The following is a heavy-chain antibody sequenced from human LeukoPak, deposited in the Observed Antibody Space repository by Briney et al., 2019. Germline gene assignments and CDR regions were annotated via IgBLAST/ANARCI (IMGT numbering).Heavy chain of an antibody. CDR2: ISSSGSTI. D-gene: IGHD1-26*01. CDR1: GFTFSSYE. V-gene: IGHV3-48*03. J-gene: IGHJ4*02. CDR3: AKDRVGAMLYFDY. Sequence: GGSLRLSCAASGFTFSSYEMNWVRQAPGKGLEWVSYISSSGSTIYYADSVKGRFTISRDNSKNTLYLQMNSLRAKDTAVYYCAKDRVGAMLYFDYWGQGTLVTVSS.